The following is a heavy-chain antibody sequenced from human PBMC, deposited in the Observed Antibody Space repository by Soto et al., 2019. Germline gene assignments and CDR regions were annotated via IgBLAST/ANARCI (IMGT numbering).Heavy chain of an antibody. Sequence: GESLKISCKGSGYSFTSYWIGWVRQMPGKSLEWMGIIYPGDSDTRYSPSFQGQVTISADKSISTAYLQWSSLKASDTAMYYCAARTLYESLTGRTNSVAFDIWGQGIMGAV. CDR2: IYPGDSDT. CDR3: AARTLYESLTGRTNSVAFDI. V-gene: IGHV5-51*01. J-gene: IGHJ3*02. D-gene: IGHD3-9*01. CDR1: GYSFTSYW.